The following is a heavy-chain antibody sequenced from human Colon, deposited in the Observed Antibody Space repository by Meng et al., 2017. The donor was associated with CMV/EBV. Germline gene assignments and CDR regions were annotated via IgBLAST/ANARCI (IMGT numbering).Heavy chain of an antibody. V-gene: IGHV1-8*01. CDR1: GYTFTSYD. CDR3: ARGPRSKVTRFDL. CDR2: VNPNSGDT. J-gene: IGHJ5*02. Sequence: KASGYTFTSYDINWVRQATGQGLEWMGWVNPNSGDTAYAQKFQGRVTMTRDTSISTAYMDLSSLRSEDTAVYYCARGPRSKVTRFDLWGQGTLVTVSS. D-gene: IGHD1-26*01.